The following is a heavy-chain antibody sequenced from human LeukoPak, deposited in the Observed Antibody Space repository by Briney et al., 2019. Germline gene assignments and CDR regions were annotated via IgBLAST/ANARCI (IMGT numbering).Heavy chain of an antibody. Sequence: GGSLRLSCAASGFTFSSNAMHWVRQAPGKGLEWVAFISYDGVVKYYVDSVRGRFTISRDNSNNTLYLQMNSLRAEDTAVYYCAKDLATKYSLDHWGQGALVTVSS. CDR2: ISYDGVVK. CDR1: GFTFSSNA. CDR3: AKDLATKYSLDH. J-gene: IGHJ4*02. V-gene: IGHV3-30*18. D-gene: IGHD1-26*01.